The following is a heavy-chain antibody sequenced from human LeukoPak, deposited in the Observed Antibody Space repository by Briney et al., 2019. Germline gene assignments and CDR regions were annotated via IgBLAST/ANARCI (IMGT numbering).Heavy chain of an antibody. CDR3: ARESNYYGSGTGWFDP. V-gene: IGHV4-4*02. CDR2: IYHSGST. J-gene: IGHJ5*02. CDR1: GGSISSSNW. D-gene: IGHD3-10*01. Sequence: PSGTLSLTCAVSGGSISSSNWWSWVRQPPGKGLEWIGEIYHSGSTNYNPSLKSRVTISVDKSKNQFSLKLSSVTAADTAVYYCARESNYYGSGTGWFDPWGQGTLVTVSS.